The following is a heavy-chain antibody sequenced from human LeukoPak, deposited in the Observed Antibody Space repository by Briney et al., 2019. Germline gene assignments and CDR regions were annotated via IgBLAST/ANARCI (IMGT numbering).Heavy chain of an antibody. Sequence: ASVKVSCKASGGTFSSYAISWVRQAPGQGLEWMGWMNPNSGNTGYAQKFQGRVTITRNTSISTAYMELSSLRSEDTAVYYCAREPDQPATFDIWGQGTMVTVSS. CDR1: GGTFSSYA. V-gene: IGHV1-8*03. CDR3: AREPDQPATFDI. CDR2: MNPNSGNT. J-gene: IGHJ3*02.